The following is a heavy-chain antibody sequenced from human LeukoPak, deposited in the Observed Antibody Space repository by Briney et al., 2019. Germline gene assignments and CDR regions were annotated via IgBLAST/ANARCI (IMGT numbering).Heavy chain of an antibody. Sequence: PGGSLRLSCAASGFTFSSYSMNWVRQAPGKGLEWVSSISSSSSYIYYADSVKGRFTISRDNAKNSLYLQMNSLRAEDTAVYYCARDCLRGGDILTGYYKETDAFDIWGQGTMVTVSS. J-gene: IGHJ3*02. CDR2: ISSSSSYI. D-gene: IGHD3-9*01. V-gene: IGHV3-21*01. CDR1: GFTFSSYS. CDR3: ARDCLRGGDILTGYYKETDAFDI.